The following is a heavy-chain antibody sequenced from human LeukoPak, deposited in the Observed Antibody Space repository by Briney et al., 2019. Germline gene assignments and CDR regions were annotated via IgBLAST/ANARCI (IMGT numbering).Heavy chain of an antibody. CDR2: INPNSGGT. CDR3: ARKDIVVVPAANPWWFDP. V-gene: IGHV1-2*06. CDR1: GYTFTGYY. Sequence: ASVKVSCKASGYTFTGYYMHWVRQAPGQGLEWMGRINPNSGGTNYAQKFQGRVTMTRDTSISTAYMELSRLRSDDTAVYYCARKDIVVVPAANPWWFDPWGQGTLVTVSS. J-gene: IGHJ5*02. D-gene: IGHD2-2*01.